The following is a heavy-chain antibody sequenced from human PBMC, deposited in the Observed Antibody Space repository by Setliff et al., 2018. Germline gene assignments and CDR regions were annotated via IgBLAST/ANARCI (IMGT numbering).Heavy chain of an antibody. Sequence: GGSLRLSCAASGFTFSTYRMHWVRQAPGKGLEWVAVIWDDGVKKYHADSVKGRFTISRDNSKNTLYLQMNSLRPEDTAVYYCARPGRSNYWDSFDYWGQGTLVTVSS. V-gene: IGHV3-33*08. CDR2: IWDDGVKK. CDR3: ARPGRSNYWDSFDY. J-gene: IGHJ4*02. D-gene: IGHD3-10*01. CDR1: GFTFSTYR.